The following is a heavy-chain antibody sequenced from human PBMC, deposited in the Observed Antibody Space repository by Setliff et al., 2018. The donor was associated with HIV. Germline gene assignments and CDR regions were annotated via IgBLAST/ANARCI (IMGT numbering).Heavy chain of an antibody. Sequence: ASVKVSCKASGYTFTSYYMHWVRQAPGQGLEWMGIINPSGGSTSYAQKFQGRVTMTRDTSTSTVYMELSSLRSEDTAVYYCARDPDSGYDSGAFDIWGQGTMVTVSS. V-gene: IGHV1-46*01. CDR2: INPSGGST. J-gene: IGHJ3*02. CDR1: GYTFTSYY. D-gene: IGHD5-12*01. CDR3: ARDPDSGYDSGAFDI.